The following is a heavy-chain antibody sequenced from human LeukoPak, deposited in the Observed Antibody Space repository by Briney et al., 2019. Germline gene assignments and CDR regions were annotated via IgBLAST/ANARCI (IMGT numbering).Heavy chain of an antibody. V-gene: IGHV3-74*01. D-gene: IGHD3/OR15-3a*01. CDR1: GFTFSSYW. CDR3: AKDKGQDDFLRRKDYYYMDV. Sequence: SGGSLRLSCAASGFTFSSYWMHWVRQAPGKGLGWVSRIKSDGSSIYADSVKGRFTISRDNAKNTLYLQMNSLRAEDTAVYYCAKDKGQDDFLRRKDYYYMDVWGKGTTVTISS. J-gene: IGHJ6*03. CDR2: IKSDGSS.